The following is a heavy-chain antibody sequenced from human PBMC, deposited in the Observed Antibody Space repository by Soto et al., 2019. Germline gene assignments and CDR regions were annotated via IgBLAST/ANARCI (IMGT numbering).Heavy chain of an antibody. J-gene: IGHJ4*02. CDR2: ISYDGSNK. Sequence: QVQLVESGGGVVQPGRSLRLSCAASGFTFSSYAMHWVRQAPGKGLEWVAVISYDGSNKYYADSVKGRFTISRDSSKNTLYLQMNSLRAEDTAVYYCASPPGGSCYWGQGTLVTVSS. D-gene: IGHD2-15*01. CDR1: GFTFSSYA. V-gene: IGHV3-30-3*01. CDR3: ASPPGGSCY.